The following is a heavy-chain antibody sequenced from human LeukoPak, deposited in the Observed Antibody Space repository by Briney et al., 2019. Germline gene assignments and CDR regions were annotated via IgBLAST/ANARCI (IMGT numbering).Heavy chain of an antibody. V-gene: IGHV4-39*01. D-gene: IGHD3-22*01. CDR1: GGSISSSSYY. CDR2: IYYSGST. CDR3: ARRPNPYDSSGYFGFDY. J-gene: IGHJ4*02. Sequence: KPSETLSLTCTVSGGSISSSSYYWGWLRQPPGKGLEWIGSIYYSGSTYYNPSLKSRVTISVDTSKNQFSLKLSSVTAADTAVYYCARRPNPYDSSGYFGFDYWGQGTLVTVSS.